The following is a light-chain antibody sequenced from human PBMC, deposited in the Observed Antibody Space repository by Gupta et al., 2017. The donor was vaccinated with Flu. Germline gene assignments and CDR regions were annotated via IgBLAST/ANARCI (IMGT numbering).Light chain of an antibody. CDR3: QVLDSSTVI. CDR1: NIGSKD. Sequence: ALGQTARITCGGNNIGSKDVHWYQQKPGQAPVMVIYRDSGRPSGIPERFSGSNSGTTATLTISRVQAGDEADYHCQVLDSSTVIFGGGTKLTVL. CDR2: RDS. J-gene: IGLJ2*01. V-gene: IGLV3-9*01.